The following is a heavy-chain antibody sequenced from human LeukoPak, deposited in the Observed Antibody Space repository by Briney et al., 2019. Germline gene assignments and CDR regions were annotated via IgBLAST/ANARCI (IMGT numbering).Heavy chain of an antibody. CDR3: ARARNYYDSSGYTT. J-gene: IGHJ5*02. Sequence: SETLSLTCTVSGGSISSYYWSWIRQPPGKGLEWIGYIYYSGSTNYNPSLKSRVTISVDTSKNQFSLKLSSVTAVDTAVYYCARARNYYDSSGYTTWGQGTLVTVSS. V-gene: IGHV4-59*01. CDR1: GGSISSYY. CDR2: IYYSGST. D-gene: IGHD3-22*01.